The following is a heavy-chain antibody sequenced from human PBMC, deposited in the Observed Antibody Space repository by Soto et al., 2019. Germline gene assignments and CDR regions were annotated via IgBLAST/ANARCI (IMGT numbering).Heavy chain of an antibody. CDR1: GGSISSNNYY. J-gene: IGHJ4*02. CDR3: ARRGSGSYSDY. CDR2: IYYSGST. D-gene: IGHD1-26*01. Sequence: SETLSLTCTVSGGSISSNNYYWGWIRQPPGKGLEWIGSIYYSGSTYYNPSLKSRVTISVDTSKNQFSLKLSSVTAADTAVYYCARRGSGSYSDYWGQGTLVTVSS. V-gene: IGHV4-39*01.